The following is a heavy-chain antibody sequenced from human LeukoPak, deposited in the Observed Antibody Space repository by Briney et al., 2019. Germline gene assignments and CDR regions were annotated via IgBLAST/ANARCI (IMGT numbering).Heavy chain of an antibody. Sequence: PGGSLRLSCAASGFTFSNYWMHWVRQAPGKGLVWVSTISNSDDSTYYADSVKGRFTISRDNSENTLFLRMNSLRAEDTAVYYCAKASGYLLWGQGTLVIVSS. CDR2: ISNSDDST. CDR3: AKASGYLL. CDR1: GFTFSNYW. D-gene: IGHD5-18*01. V-gene: IGHV3-23*01. J-gene: IGHJ4*02.